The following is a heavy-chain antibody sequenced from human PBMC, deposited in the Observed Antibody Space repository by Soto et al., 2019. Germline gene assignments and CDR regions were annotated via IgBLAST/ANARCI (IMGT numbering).Heavy chain of an antibody. CDR1: GYTFTNFR. D-gene: IGHD3-10*01. J-gene: IGHJ4*02. CDR3: AREASGPLDY. V-gene: IGHV5-10-1*01. Sequence: PGESLKISCQGSGYTFTNFRIIWVRQMPGKXLEXXGXIXPXDXXTXXXPSVQGHVTISADKSTSTVYLQWSSLAASATAMYYCAREASGPLDYWGQGTVVPVS. CDR2: IXPXDXXT.